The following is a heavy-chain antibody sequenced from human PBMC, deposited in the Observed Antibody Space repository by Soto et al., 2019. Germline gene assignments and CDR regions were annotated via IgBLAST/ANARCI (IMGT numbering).Heavy chain of an antibody. CDR3: ARDFTMIVVAMGY. CDR2: IWFDGTNK. CDR1: GFTFSSYA. D-gene: IGHD3-22*01. Sequence: GGSLRLSCAASGFTFSSYAMHWVRQAPGKGLEWVAVIWFDGTNKYYADSVKGRFTISRDNSKNTLYLQMNSLRAEDTAVYYCARDFTMIVVAMGYWGQGTLVTVSS. J-gene: IGHJ4*02. V-gene: IGHV3-33*08.